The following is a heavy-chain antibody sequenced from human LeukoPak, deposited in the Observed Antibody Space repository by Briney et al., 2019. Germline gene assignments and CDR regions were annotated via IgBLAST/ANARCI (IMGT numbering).Heavy chain of an antibody. J-gene: IGHJ4*02. CDR3: ARGGYNKAFDY. V-gene: IGHV4-4*07. CDR2: IYASGST. D-gene: IGHD5-24*01. Sequence: PSETLSLTYTVSGGSISSYYWSWIRQPAGKGLEWIGRIYASGSTNYNPSLKSRVTISVDTSKNQFSLKLSSVTAADTAVYYCARGGYNKAFDYWGQGTLVTVSS. CDR1: GGSISSYY.